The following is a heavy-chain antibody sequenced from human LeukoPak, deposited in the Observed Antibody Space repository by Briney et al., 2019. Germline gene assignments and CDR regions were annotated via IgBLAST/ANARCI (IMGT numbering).Heavy chain of an antibody. J-gene: IGHJ4*02. CDR1: GVTFRSYA. D-gene: IGHD2-2*01. CDR2: ISGSGGST. CDR3: AKDRGVVPAAADFLDY. Sequence: GGALRLSCAASGVTFRSYAMSWVREAPGRGLGWVSAISGSGGSTYYADSVKGLFTISRDNSKNTLYLQMNSLRAEDTAVYYCAKDRGVVPAAADFLDYWGQGTLVTVSS. V-gene: IGHV3-23*01.